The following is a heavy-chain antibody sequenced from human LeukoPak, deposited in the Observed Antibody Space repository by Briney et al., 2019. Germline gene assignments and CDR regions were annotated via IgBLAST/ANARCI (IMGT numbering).Heavy chain of an antibody. CDR1: GYTFTGYY. Sequence: ASVKVSCKASGYTFTGYYMHWVRQYPGQGLEWMGWINPNSGGTNYAQKFQGRVTMTRDTSISTAYMELSRLRSDDTAVYYCARRPGIAAAGSAFDIWGQGTMVTVSS. CDR3: ARRPGIAAAGSAFDI. CDR2: INPNSGGT. J-gene: IGHJ3*02. V-gene: IGHV1-2*02. D-gene: IGHD6-13*01.